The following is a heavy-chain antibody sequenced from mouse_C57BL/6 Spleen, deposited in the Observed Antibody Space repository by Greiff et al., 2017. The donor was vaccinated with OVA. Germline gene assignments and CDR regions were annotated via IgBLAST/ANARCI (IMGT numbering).Heavy chain of an antibody. V-gene: IGHV1-80*01. J-gene: IGHJ3*01. CDR1: GYAFSSYW. Sequence: VQLQQSGAELVKPGASVKISCKASGYAFSSYWMNWVKQRPGQGLEWIGQIYPGDGDTNYNGKFKGKATLTADKSSSTAYMQLSSLTSEDSAVYVCARGRAAQATGFAYWGQGTLVTVSA. CDR3: ARGRAAQATGFAY. CDR2: IYPGDGDT. D-gene: IGHD3-2*02.